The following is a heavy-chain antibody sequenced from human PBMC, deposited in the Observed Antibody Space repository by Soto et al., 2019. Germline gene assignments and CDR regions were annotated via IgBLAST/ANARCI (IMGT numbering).Heavy chain of an antibody. CDR2: MNPNSGNT. CDR1: GYTFTSYD. V-gene: IGHV1-8*01. J-gene: IGHJ6*02. D-gene: IGHD2-2*01. CDR3: ARTESSTSAYYYYYYGMDV. Sequence: ASVKVSCKASGYTFTSYDINWVRQATGQGLEWMGWMNPNSGNTGYAQTFQGRVTMTRNTSISTAYIELSSLRSEDTAVYYCARTESSTSAYYYYYYGMDVWGQGTTVTVSS.